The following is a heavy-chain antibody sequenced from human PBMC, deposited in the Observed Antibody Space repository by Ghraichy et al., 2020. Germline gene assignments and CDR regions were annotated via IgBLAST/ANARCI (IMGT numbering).Heavy chain of an antibody. J-gene: IGHJ4*02. V-gene: IGHV3-48*03. CDR2: ISSSGSTI. CDR1: GFTFSSYE. Sequence: GESLNISGAASGFTFSSYEMNWVRQAPGKGLEWVSYISSSGSTIYYADSVKGRFTISRDNAKNSLYLQMNSLRAEDTAVYYCAREEYCTGGVCYNLFDYWGQGTLVTVSS. D-gene: IGHD2-8*02. CDR3: AREEYCTGGVCYNLFDY.